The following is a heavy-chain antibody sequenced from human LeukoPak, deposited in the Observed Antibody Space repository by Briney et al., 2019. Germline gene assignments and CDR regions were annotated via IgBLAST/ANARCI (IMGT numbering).Heavy chain of an antibody. V-gene: IGHV4-34*01. Sequence: KPSETLSLTCTVSGGSISSHYWSWIRQPPGKGLEWIGEINHSGSTNYNPSLKSRVTISVDTSKNQFSLKLSSVTAADTAVYYCARGHLAVAGRSIVGSFGYWGQGTLVTVSS. CDR1: GGSISSHY. J-gene: IGHJ4*02. CDR3: ARGHLAVAGRSIVGSFGY. D-gene: IGHD6-19*01. CDR2: INHSGST.